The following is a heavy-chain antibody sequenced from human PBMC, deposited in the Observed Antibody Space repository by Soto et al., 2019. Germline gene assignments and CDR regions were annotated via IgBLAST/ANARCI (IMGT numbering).Heavy chain of an antibody. J-gene: IGHJ5*02. D-gene: IGHD5-12*01. CDR2: IIPIFGTA. Sequence: GASVKVSCKASGGTFSSYAISWVRQAPGQGLEWMGGIIPIFGTANYAQKFQGRVTITANESTSTAYMELSSLRSEDTAVYYCARSGYSGYELSYNWFDPWGQGTLVTVSS. CDR3: ARSGYSGYELSYNWFDP. CDR1: GGTFSSYA. V-gene: IGHV1-69*13.